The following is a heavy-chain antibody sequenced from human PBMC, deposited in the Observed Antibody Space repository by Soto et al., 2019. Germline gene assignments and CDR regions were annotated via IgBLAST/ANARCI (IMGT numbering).Heavy chain of an antibody. J-gene: IGHJ5*02. CDR2: IDPSDSYT. CDR3: ARHLFCDDILTGPEGFDP. V-gene: IGHV5-10-1*01. D-gene: IGHD3-9*01. CDR1: GYSFTSYW. Sequence: GESLKISCKGSGYSFTSYWISWVRQMPGKGLEWMGRIDPSDSYTNYSPSFQGHVTISADKSISTAYLQWSSLKASDTDMYYCARHLFCDDILTGPEGFDPWGQGTLVTVSS.